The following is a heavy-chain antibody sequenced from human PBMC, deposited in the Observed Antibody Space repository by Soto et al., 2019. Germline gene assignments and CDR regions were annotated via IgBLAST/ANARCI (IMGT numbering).Heavy chain of an antibody. CDR2: IYYSGST. CDR1: GGSISSGGYY. CDR3: ARDDRGVATIYS. V-gene: IGHV4-31*03. D-gene: IGHD5-12*01. J-gene: IGHJ4*02. Sequence: SETLSLTCTVSGGSISSGGYYWSWIRQHPGKGLEWIGYIYYSGSTYYNPSLKSRVTISVDTSKNQFSLKLSSVTAADTAVYYCARDDRGVATIYSWGQGTLVTVSS.